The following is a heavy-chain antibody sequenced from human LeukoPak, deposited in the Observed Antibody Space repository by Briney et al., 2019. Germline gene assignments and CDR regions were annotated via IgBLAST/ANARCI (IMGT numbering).Heavy chain of an antibody. CDR2: IRYDGSNK. CDR3: AKGLATSYGYGLDY. D-gene: IGHD5-18*01. Sequence: PGGSLRLSCAASGFTFSSYGMHWVRQAPGKGLEWVAFIRYDGSNKYYADSVKGRFTISRDNSKNTLYLQMNSLRAEDTAVYYCAKGLATSYGYGLDYWGQGTLVTVSS. CDR1: GFTFSSYG. J-gene: IGHJ4*02. V-gene: IGHV3-30*02.